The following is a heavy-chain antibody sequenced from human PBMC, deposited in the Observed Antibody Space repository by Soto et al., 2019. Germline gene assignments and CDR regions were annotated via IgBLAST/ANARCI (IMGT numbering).Heavy chain of an antibody. CDR1: GGSISSSNW. Sequence: QVQLQESGPGLVKPSGTLSLTCAVSGGSISSSNWWSWVRQPPGKGLEWIGEIYHSGSTNYNPSRNSRVTISVDKSKNQFSLKLSSVTAADTAVYYCARDRKWIQLDYYYGMDVWGQGTTVTVSS. V-gene: IGHV4-4*02. D-gene: IGHD1-1*01. CDR2: IYHSGST. CDR3: ARDRKWIQLDYYYGMDV. J-gene: IGHJ6*02.